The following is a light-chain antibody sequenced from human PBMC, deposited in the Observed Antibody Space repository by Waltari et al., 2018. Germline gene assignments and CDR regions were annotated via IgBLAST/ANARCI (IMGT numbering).Light chain of an antibody. Sequence: QSVLTQPPSVSGAPGQRVTISCPGSSSNIGAGYDVHGYQQLPGTAPKLLIYGNSNRPSGVPDRFSGSKSGTSASLAITGLQAEDEADYYCQSYDSSLSGGVFGGGTKLTVL. J-gene: IGLJ2*01. CDR2: GNS. CDR3: QSYDSSLSGGV. V-gene: IGLV1-40*01. CDR1: SSNIGAGYD.